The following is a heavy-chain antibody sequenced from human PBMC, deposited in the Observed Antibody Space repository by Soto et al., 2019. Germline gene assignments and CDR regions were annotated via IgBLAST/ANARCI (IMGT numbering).Heavy chain of an antibody. CDR3: ATDLQKNWNLDALDI. D-gene: IGHD1-1*01. CDR1: GYTLTELS. Sequence: ASVKVSCKVSGYTLTELSMHWVRQAPGKGLEWMGGFDPEDGETIYAQKFQGRVTMTEDTSTDTAYMELSSLRSEDTAVYYCATDLQKNWNLDALDIWGQGTMVTVSS. CDR2: FDPEDGET. J-gene: IGHJ3*02. V-gene: IGHV1-24*01.